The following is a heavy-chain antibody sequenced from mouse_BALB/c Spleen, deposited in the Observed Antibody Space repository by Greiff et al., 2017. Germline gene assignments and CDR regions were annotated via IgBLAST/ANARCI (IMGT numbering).Heavy chain of an antibody. CDR3: ARDVGGYYGESYAMDY. D-gene: IGHD2-3*01. Sequence: EVMLVESGGGLVQPGGSLKLSCAASGFTFSSYGMSWVRQTPDKRLELVATINSNGGSTYYPDSVKGRFTISRDNAKNTLYLQMSSLKSEDTAMYYCARDVGGYYGESYAMDYWGQGTSVTVSS. J-gene: IGHJ4*01. CDR2: INSNGGST. CDR1: GFTFSSYG. V-gene: IGHV5-6-3*01.